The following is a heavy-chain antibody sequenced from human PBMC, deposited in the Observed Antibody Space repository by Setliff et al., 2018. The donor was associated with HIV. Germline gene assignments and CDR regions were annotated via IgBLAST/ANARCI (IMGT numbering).Heavy chain of an antibody. CDR3: ARHWLTFGGVIDQGYGMDV. D-gene: IGHD3-16*02. J-gene: IGHJ6*02. Sequence: GGSLRLSCAASGFTFSSYWMTWVRQAPGKGLDWVANIKQDGSEKYYVDSVKGRFTISTDNSKNTLYLQMNSLRAEDTAVYYCARHWLTFGGVIDQGYGMDVWGQGTTVTVSS. CDR1: GFTFSSYW. CDR2: IKQDGSEK. V-gene: IGHV3-7*01.